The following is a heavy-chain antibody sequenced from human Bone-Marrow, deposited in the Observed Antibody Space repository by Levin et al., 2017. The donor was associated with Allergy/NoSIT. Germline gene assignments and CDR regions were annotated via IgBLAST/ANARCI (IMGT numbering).Heavy chain of an antibody. CDR2: ISFDGKKT. CDR3: AKDLSFGTDWPYFDP. CDR1: RFTLSSFG. V-gene: IGHV3-30*18. J-gene: IGHJ5*02. D-gene: IGHD2-21*01. Sequence: GGSLRLSCAVSRFTLSSFGMHWVRLAPGKGLEWVSFISFDGKKTYYGDSVKGRFTISRDTSKVYLQMNSLRAEDTATYYCAKDLSFGTDWPYFDPWGQGTLVTVSS.